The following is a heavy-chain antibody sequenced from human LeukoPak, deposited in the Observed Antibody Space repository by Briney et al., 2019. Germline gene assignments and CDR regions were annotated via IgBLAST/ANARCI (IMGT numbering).Heavy chain of an antibody. D-gene: IGHD1-26*01. V-gene: IGHV1-2*02. J-gene: IGHJ4*02. CDR1: GYTFTGYF. CDR3: ARDEVGIFDY. CDR2: INPNSGGT. Sequence: ASVKVSCKAAGYTFTGYFMHWVRQAPGQGFEWMGWINPNSGGTNYAQKFQGRVTMTRDTSISTAYMELSRLRSDDTAVYYCARDEVGIFDYWGQGTLVIVSS.